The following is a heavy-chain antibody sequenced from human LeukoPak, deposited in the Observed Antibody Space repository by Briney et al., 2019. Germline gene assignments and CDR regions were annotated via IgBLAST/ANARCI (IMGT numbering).Heavy chain of an antibody. CDR3: AKVLMDYGDYFDY. V-gene: IGHV3-30*02. CDR2: IQSDGNDK. D-gene: IGHD4-17*01. Sequence: PGGSLRLSCAAPGFTFSNYGIYWVRQAPGKGLEWVAFIQSDGNDKYYADSVKGRFSISRDNSKNTLYLQMNSLRTEDTAVYYCAKVLMDYGDYFDYWGQGTLVTVSS. CDR1: GFTFSNYG. J-gene: IGHJ4*02.